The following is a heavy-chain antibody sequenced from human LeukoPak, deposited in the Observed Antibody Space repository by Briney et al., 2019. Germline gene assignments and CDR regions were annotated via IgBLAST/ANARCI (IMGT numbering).Heavy chain of an antibody. CDR2: INHSGST. V-gene: IGHV4-34*01. Sequence: SETLSLTCAVYGGSFSGYYWSWIRQPPGKGLEWIGEINHSGSTNYNPSLKSRVTISVDTSKNQFSLKLSSVTAADTAVYYRARDHKSGYYYPDYFDYWGQGTLVTVSS. CDR1: GGSFSGYY. D-gene: IGHD3-22*01. CDR3: ARDHKSGYYYPDYFDY. J-gene: IGHJ4*02.